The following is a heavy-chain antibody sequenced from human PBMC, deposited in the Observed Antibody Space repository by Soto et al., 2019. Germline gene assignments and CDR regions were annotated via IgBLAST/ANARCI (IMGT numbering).Heavy chain of an antibody. J-gene: IGHJ4*02. D-gene: IGHD3-16*01. CDR3: AREGAHYAHFDL. Sequence: QAQLVQSGAEAKKPGASVKVSCKASGYTFTDYALHWVRQAPGQGLEWMGWINVGNGNTGYSRKFQGRVTNDRAMSATTAYIEVSSLTSEDTDIYSCAREGAHYAHFDLWGQGTLVTVSS. CDR2: INVGNGNT. V-gene: IGHV1-3*01. CDR1: GYTFTDYA.